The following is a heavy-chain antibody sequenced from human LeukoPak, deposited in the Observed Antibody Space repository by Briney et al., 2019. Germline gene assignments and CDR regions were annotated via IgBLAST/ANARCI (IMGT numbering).Heavy chain of an antibody. CDR3: ARHGVVTGGYYYYYMDV. CDR1: GYSFTSYW. Sequence: GESLKISCKGSGYSFTSYWIGWVRQMPGKGLEWMGIIYPGDSDTRYSPSFQGQVTISADKSISTAYLQWSSLKASDTAMYYCARHGVVTGGYYYYYMDVWGKGNTVTVSS. J-gene: IGHJ6*03. V-gene: IGHV5-51*01. D-gene: IGHD2-2*01. CDR2: IYPGDSDT.